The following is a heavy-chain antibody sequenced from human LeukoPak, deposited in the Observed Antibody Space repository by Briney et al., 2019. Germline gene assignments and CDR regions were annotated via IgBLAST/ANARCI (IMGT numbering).Heavy chain of an antibody. J-gene: IGHJ5*01. Sequence: SETLPLTCTVSGGSISSSDHFWGWIRQSPGKGLEWIGSLYYTGSAYYNPSLKSRVTIFVDTSKNQFSLRVTSVTAADTYVYYCARGFSALVGSGNWFDSWGQGTLVTVSS. CDR3: ARGFSALVGSGNWFDS. V-gene: IGHV4-39*01. CDR1: GGSISSSDHF. CDR2: LYYTGSA. D-gene: IGHD2-15*01.